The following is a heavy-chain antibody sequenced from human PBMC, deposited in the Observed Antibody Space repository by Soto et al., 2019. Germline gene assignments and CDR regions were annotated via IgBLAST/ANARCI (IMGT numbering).Heavy chain of an antibody. J-gene: IGHJ4*02. CDR1: GDTLSHYG. V-gene: IGHV1-69*01. D-gene: IGHD5-18*01. CDR2: TTAILGTR. CDR3: AAGDSSDTGDH. Sequence: QVQLVQSGAEVKKPGSSVKVSCKASGDTLSHYGVSWVRQVPGKGLEWMGGTTAILGTRDYAQKFQGRMTNTPDGSTTTSHMELNSLTSDDTAVYYCAAGDSSDTGDHWGQGTLVTVSS.